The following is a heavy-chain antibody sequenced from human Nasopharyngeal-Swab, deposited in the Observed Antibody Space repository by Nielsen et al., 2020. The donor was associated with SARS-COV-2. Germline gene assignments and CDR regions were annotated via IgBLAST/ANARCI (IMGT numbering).Heavy chain of an antibody. CDR3: AKDSGLLWFGISDY. V-gene: IGHV3-30*02. J-gene: IGHJ4*02. CDR2: IRYDGSNK. CDR1: GFTFSSYG. Sequence: GESLRLSCAASGFTFSSYGMHWVRQAPGKGLEWVAFIRYDGSNKYYADSVKGRFTISRDNSKNTLYLQMNSLRAEDTAVYYCAKDSGLLWFGISDYWGQGTLVTVSS. D-gene: IGHD3-10*01.